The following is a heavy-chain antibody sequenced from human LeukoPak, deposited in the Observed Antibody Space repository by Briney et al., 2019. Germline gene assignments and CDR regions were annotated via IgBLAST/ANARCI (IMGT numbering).Heavy chain of an antibody. Sequence: GGSLRLSCAASGFTFSRYEMNWVRQAPGKGLEWVSYISSSGSTIYYADSVKGRFTISRDNAKNSLYLQMNSLRAEDTAVYYCARGDYGGDYFDYWGQGTLVTVSS. D-gene: IGHD4-23*01. J-gene: IGHJ4*02. CDR3: ARGDYGGDYFDY. CDR2: ISSSGSTI. CDR1: GFTFSRYE. V-gene: IGHV3-48*03.